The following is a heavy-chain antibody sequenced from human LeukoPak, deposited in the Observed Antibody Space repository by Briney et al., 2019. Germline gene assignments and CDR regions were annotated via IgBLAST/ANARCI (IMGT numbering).Heavy chain of an antibody. CDR2: IGDDGTST. J-gene: IGHJ5*02. CDR1: GFIFSSYW. CDR3: ARASRGNWFDP. D-gene: IGHD3-10*01. Sequence: GGSLRLSCAASGFIFSSYWMHWVRQAPGKGLVWVSRIGDDGTSTAYADSVKGRFTISRDNAKNTVYLQMNSLRAEDTALYYCARASRGNWFDPWGQGTLVTVSS. V-gene: IGHV3-74*01.